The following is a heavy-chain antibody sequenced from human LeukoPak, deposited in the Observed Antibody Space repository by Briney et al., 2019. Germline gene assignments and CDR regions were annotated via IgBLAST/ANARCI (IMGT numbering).Heavy chain of an antibody. V-gene: IGHV3-74*01. Sequence: GGSLRLSCSASGFTFRNYWMHWLRHAPGKGLVWVSSINPDGATTDYAGSVKGRFTISRDNAKTMVYLQMDSLRAEDTAVYYCVRLLDVDYWGQGTLVTVSS. CDR3: VRLLDVDY. CDR2: INPDGATT. D-gene: IGHD1-1*01. J-gene: IGHJ4*02. CDR1: GFTFRNYW.